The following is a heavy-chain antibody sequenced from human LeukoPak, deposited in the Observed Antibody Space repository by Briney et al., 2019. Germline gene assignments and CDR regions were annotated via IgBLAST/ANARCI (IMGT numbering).Heavy chain of an antibody. V-gene: IGHV4-34*01. CDR3: ARGPRDSTTWYANY. Sequence: SETLSLTCAVYGGSFSGYYWSWIRQPPGKGLEWIGEINHSGSTNYNPSLKSRVTISVDTSKNQLSLNLSSVTVADTAVYYCARGPRDSTTWYANYWGQGTLVTVSS. D-gene: IGHD6-13*01. CDR1: GGSFSGYY. J-gene: IGHJ4*02. CDR2: INHSGST.